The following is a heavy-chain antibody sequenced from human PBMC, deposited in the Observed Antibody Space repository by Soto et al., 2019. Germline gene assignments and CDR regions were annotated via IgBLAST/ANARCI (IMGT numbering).Heavy chain of an antibody. CDR1: GGSISSAGYS. V-gene: IGHV4-30-2*01. J-gene: IGHJ6*02. Sequence: QLQLQESGSRLLKPSQTLSLTCAVSGGSISSAGYSWSWIRQPSGKGLEWIGYIHHSGSTVYNPSLKSRVTMSVDRSKSQFSLRLTSVTAADTAVYFCARVSGPAMYFNGMDVWGQGTTVAVSS. D-gene: IGHD3-10*01. CDR2: IHHSGST. CDR3: ARVSGPAMYFNGMDV.